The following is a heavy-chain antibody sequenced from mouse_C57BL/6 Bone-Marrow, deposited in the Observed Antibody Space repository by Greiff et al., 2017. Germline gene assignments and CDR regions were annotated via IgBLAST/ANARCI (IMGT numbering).Heavy chain of an antibody. J-gene: IGHJ1*03. CDR1: GYTFTSYG. CDR2: IYPRSGNT. V-gene: IGHV1-81*01. CDR3: ASGGLYWYFDV. Sequence: QVQLQQSGAELARPGASVKLSCKASGYTFTSYGISWVKQRTGQGLEWIGEIYPRSGNTYYNEKFKGKATLTADKSSSTAYMELRSLTSEDSAVYFCASGGLYWYFDVWGTGTTVTVSS.